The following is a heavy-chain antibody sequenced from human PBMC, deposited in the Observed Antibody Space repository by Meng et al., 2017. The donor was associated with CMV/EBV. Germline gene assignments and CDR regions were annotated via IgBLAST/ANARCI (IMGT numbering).Heavy chain of an antibody. V-gene: IGHV1-8*03. CDR3: ARGFRDAGGTYYYYGMDV. CDR1: GYTFTSYD. D-gene: IGHD5-24*01. CDR2: MNPNSGNT. J-gene: IGHJ6*02. Sequence: SVKVSCKASGYTFTSYDINWVRQATGQGLEWMGWMNPNSGNTGYAQKFQGRVTITRNTSISTAYMELSSLRSEDTAVYYCARGFRDAGGTYYYYGMDVWGQGTTVTVSS.